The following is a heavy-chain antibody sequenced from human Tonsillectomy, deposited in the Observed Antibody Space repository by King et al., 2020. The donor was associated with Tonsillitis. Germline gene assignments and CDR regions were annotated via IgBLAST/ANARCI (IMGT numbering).Heavy chain of an antibody. CDR3: ARESSVGQWAPLDY. CDR1: GFTLSNYW. CDR2: INSDGSST. V-gene: IGHV3-74*01. J-gene: IGHJ4*02. D-gene: IGHD6-19*01. Sequence: VQLVESGGGLVQPGGSLRLSCAVSGFTLSNYWMHWVRQAPGKGLVWVSRINSDGSSTRYADSVKGRFTISRDNAKNTLSLQMNSLRAEDTAVYYCARESSVGQWAPLDYRGQGTLVTVSS.